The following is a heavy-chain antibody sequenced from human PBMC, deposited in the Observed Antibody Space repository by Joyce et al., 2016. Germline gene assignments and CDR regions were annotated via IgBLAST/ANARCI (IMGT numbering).Heavy chain of an antibody. CDR2: SYSSGST. CDR1: GVTVSGNE. V-gene: IGHV3-53*01. D-gene: IGHD3-3*02. CDR3: ASQYQHRYYYYGMDV. J-gene: IGHJ6*02. Sequence: EVQLLESGGGLIKPGGVLSLSCAASGVTVSGNEVSWVRQAPGKAPEWVSVSYSSGSTYYADSVNGRVTISRDKSKNTLDLQMNRLRAEDTAVYYCASQYQHRYYYYGMDVWGQGTTVTVSS.